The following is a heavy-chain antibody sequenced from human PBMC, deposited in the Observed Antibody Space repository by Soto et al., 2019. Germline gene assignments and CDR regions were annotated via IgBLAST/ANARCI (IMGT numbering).Heavy chain of an antibody. J-gene: IGHJ6*02. D-gene: IGHD6-13*01. CDR1: GFIFSGFA. CDR3: VREAGFPASDLDVGPGGHGMDV. Sequence: EVQMVESGGGLVQPGGTLRLSCSFSGFIFSGFAMHWVRQAPGKGLQYVSGISTQGVTSYYADSVKGRVTISRDNSKSALYLQMRGLRSEDTAVYYCVREAGFPASDLDVGPGGHGMDVWGQGISVTVSS. V-gene: IGHV3-64D*08. CDR2: ISTQGVTS.